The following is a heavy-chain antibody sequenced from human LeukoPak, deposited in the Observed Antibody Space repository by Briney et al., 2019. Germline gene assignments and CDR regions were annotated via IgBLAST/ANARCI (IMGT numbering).Heavy chain of an antibody. CDR2: ISGSAVNT. CDR3: AKDSYITVGEFDC. D-gene: IGHD6-19*01. J-gene: IGHJ4*02. V-gene: IGHV3-23*01. CDR1: GFTVSDNY. Sequence: GGSLRLSCAASGFTVSDNYMSWVRQAPGKGLEWVAGISGSAVNTYYADSVKGRFTISRDNSKNILYLQVYRLRAEDTALYYCAKDSYITVGEFDCWGQGSLVTVSS.